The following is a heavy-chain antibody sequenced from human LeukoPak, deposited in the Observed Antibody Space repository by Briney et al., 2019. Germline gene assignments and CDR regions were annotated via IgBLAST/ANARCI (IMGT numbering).Heavy chain of an antibody. J-gene: IGHJ4*02. CDR1: GFTFSSYE. CDR2: ISSSGSTI. V-gene: IGHV3-48*03. D-gene: IGHD1-26*01. Sequence: GGSLRLSCAASGFTFSSYEMNWVRQAPGKGLEWVSYISSSGSTIYYADSVKGRFTISRDNAKNSLYLQMNSLRAEDTAVYYCARGKVGAPGLDYWGQGTLVTVSS. CDR3: ARGKVGAPGLDY.